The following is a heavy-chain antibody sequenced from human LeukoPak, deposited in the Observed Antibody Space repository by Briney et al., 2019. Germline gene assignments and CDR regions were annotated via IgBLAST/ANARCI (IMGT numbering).Heavy chain of an antibody. D-gene: IGHD3-22*01. Sequence: SETLSLTCTVSGGSISSGGYYWSWIRQPPGKGLEWIGYIYHSGSTYYNPSLKSRVTISVDRSKNQFSLKLSSVTAADTAVYYCARETYYYDSSGYWGWAFDIWGQGTMVTVSS. CDR1: GGSISSGGYY. CDR3: ARETYYYDSSGYWGWAFDI. CDR2: IYHSGST. J-gene: IGHJ3*02. V-gene: IGHV4-30-2*01.